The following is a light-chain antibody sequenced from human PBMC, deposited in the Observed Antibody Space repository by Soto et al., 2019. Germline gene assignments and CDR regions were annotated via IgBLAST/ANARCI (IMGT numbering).Light chain of an antibody. J-gene: IGLJ1*01. CDR3: CSYAGSYTYV. V-gene: IGLV2-11*01. CDR2: DVT. CDR1: SSDVGGYND. Sequence: QYALTQPRSVSGSPGQSVTISCTGISSDVGGYNDVSWYQQHPGKAPKLMIYDVTKRPSGVPERFSGSKSGNTASLTISGLQAEDEADYYCCSYAGSYTYVFGIGTKLTVL.